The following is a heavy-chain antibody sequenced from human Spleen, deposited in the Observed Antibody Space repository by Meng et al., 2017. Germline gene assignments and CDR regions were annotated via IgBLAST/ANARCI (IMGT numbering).Heavy chain of an antibody. CDR1: GGSFSGSY. CDR2: INHSVST. J-gene: IGHJ6*02. V-gene: IGHV4-34*01. D-gene: IGHD6-13*01. Sequence: SETLSLTCAVYGGSFSGSYWSWIRQPPGKGLEWIGEINHSVSTNYNPSLKSRVTISVDTSKNQFSLKLSSVTAADTAVYYCVRGSSWKRGYYGMDVWGQGTTVTVSS. CDR3: VRGSSWKRGYYGMDV.